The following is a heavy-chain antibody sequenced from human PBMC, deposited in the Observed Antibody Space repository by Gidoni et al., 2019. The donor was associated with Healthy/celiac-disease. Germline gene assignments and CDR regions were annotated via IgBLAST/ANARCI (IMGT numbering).Heavy chain of an antibody. Sequence: QVQLVQSGAEVKTPGASVKVSCSASGYTFTSYYMHWVRQAPGQGREWMGIINPSGGSTSYAQKFQGRVTMTRDTSTSTVYMELSSLRSEDTAVYYCARDREHSGFDYWGQGTLVTVSS. CDR2: INPSGGST. D-gene: IGHD1-26*01. CDR1: GYTFTSYY. J-gene: IGHJ4*02. V-gene: IGHV1-46*03. CDR3: ARDREHSGFDY.